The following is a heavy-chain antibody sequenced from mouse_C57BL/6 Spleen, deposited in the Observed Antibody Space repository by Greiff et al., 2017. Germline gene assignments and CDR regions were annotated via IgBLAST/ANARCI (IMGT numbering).Heavy chain of an antibody. D-gene: IGHD1-1*01. Sequence: QVQLQQSGAELVRPGASVTLSCKASGYTFTDYEMHWVKQTPVHGLEWIGAIDPETGGTAYNQKFKGKAILTADKSSSTAYMELRSLTSEDSAVYYCTRGRQYYGSDYFDYWGQGTTLTVSS. CDR3: TRGRQYYGSDYFDY. CDR1: GYTFTDYE. V-gene: IGHV1-15*01. CDR2: IDPETGGT. J-gene: IGHJ2*01.